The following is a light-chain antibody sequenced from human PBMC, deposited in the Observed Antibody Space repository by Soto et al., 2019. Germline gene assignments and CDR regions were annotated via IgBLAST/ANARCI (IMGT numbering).Light chain of an antibody. CDR1: QSVSSY. V-gene: IGKV3-11*01. J-gene: IGKJ4*01. CDR2: DAS. Sequence: EIVLTQSPATLSLSPGERATLSCRASQSVSSYLAWYQQKPGQPPRLVIYDASNRATGIPARFSGSGSGTDFTLTISSLEPEHFAVYYCQQRSNWPLNFGGGTKVEIK. CDR3: QQRSNWPLN.